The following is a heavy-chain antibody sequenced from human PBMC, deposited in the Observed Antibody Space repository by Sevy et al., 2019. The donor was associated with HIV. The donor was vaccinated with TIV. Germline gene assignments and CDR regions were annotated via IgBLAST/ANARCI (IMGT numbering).Heavy chain of an antibody. CDR2: ISNSGSAL. V-gene: IGHV3-48*03. CDR1: GFIFSSYE. J-gene: IGHJ4*02. Sequence: EGSLRLSCAASGFIFSSYEMNWVRQAPGKGLEWISYISNSGSALYYSDSVKGRFTISRDNAKNSLYLQMNSLRVEDTAVYYCARDLPPSATTVAHFDCWGQGTQVTVSS. D-gene: IGHD4-17*01. CDR3: ARDLPPSATTVAHFDC.